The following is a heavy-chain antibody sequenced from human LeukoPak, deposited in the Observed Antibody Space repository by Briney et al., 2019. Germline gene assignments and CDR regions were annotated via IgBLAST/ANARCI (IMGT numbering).Heavy chain of an antibody. CDR1: GFTFSSYG. Sequence: PGGSLRLSCAASGFTFSSYGMHWVRQAPGKGLEWVAVIWYDGSNKYYADSVKGRFTISRDNSKNTLYLQMNSLRAEDTAVYYCAKEDSTGWFDPWGQGTLVTVSS. V-gene: IGHV3-33*06. CDR2: IWYDGSNK. J-gene: IGHJ5*02. CDR3: AKEDSTGWFDP. D-gene: IGHD2-2*01.